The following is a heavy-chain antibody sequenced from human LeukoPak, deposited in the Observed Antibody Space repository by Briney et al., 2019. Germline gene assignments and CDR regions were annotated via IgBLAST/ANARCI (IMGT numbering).Heavy chain of an antibody. J-gene: IGHJ5*02. Sequence: PSETLSLTCTVSGGSISSSNSFWGWIRQPPGKGLEWIGNIYYSGSTNYNPSLSSRVTISVETLQNQFSLKLSSVTAADTAVYYCARHKKSIVDSDMGPWGQGTLVTVSS. D-gene: IGHD5-18*01. V-gene: IGHV4-39*01. CDR3: ARHKKSIVDSDMGP. CDR2: IYYSGST. CDR1: GGSISSSNSF.